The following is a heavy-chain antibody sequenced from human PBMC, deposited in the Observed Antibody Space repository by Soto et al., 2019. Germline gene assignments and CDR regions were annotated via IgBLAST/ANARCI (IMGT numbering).Heavy chain of an antibody. Sequence: WETLSLTCAVYGGSFSGYYWSWIRQPPGKGLEWIGEINHSGSTNYNPSLKSRVTISVDTSKNQFSLKLSSVTAADTAVYYCASVSTAKNPYDYWGQGTLVTVSS. D-gene: IGHD2-21*02. CDR2: INHSGST. CDR1: GGSFSGYY. CDR3: ASVSTAKNPYDY. J-gene: IGHJ4*02. V-gene: IGHV4-34*01.